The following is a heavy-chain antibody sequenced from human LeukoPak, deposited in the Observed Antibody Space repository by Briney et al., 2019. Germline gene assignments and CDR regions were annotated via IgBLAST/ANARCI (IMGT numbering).Heavy chain of an antibody. CDR3: ASLGSPDDYYGMDV. CDR1: GGSFSGYY. V-gene: IGHV4-34*01. J-gene: IGHJ6*02. CDR2: IYYSGST. Sequence: SETLSLTCAVYGGSFSGYYWSWIRQPPGKGLEWIGSIYYSGSTYYNPSLKSRVTISVDTSKNQFSLKLSSVTAADTAVYYCASLGSPDDYYGMDVWGQGTTVTVSS. D-gene: IGHD1-14*01.